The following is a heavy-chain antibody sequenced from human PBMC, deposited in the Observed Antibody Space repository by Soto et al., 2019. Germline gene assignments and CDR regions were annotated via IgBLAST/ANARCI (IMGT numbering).Heavy chain of an antibody. CDR1: GSTFSSYA. V-gene: IGHV3-23*01. D-gene: IGHD3-22*01. J-gene: IGHJ4*02. Sequence: PGGSLRLSCAASGSTFSSYAMSWVRQAPGKGLEWVSAISGSGGSTYYADSVKGRFTISRDNSKNTLYLQMNSLRAEDTAVYYCAKLWDSSGYYSFFDYWGQGTLVTVSS. CDR3: AKLWDSSGYYSFFDY. CDR2: ISGSGGST.